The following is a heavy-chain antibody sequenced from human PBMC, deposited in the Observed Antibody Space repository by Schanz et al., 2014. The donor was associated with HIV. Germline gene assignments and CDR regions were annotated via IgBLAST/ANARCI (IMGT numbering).Heavy chain of an antibody. Sequence: QVQLVESGGGVVQPGRSLRLSCAASGFTFSSYGMHWVRQAPGKGLEWGAVIWYDGSNKYYEDSVKGRFTISRDNSKTTLLLQMNSLRAEDTAVYYCAREYCGGDCYSYVTYGMDVGGQGTTVTVSS. V-gene: IGHV3-33*01. CDR3: AREYCGGDCYSYVTYGMDV. CDR2: IWYDGSNK. D-gene: IGHD2-21*02. J-gene: IGHJ6*02. CDR1: GFTFSSYG.